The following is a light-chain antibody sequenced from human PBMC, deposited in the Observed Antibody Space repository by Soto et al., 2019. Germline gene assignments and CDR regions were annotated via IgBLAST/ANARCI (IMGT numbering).Light chain of an antibody. J-gene: IGKJ2*01. Sequence: EIVLTQSPGTLSLSPGERATFSCRTSQTINTEFLAWYQQRPGLAPRLLIHGTSNRATGIPDRFSGSGSGTDFTLTICALEPEDFAVYYCQRYGSSPLYAFGQGTKLEI. CDR3: QRYGSSPLYA. CDR1: QTINTEF. CDR2: GTS. V-gene: IGKV3-20*01.